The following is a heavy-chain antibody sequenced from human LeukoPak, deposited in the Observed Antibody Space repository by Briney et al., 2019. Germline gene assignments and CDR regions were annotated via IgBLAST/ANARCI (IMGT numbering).Heavy chain of an antibody. J-gene: IGHJ4*03. CDR2: ISGSGGGT. CDR3: AKRGVVIRVILVGFHKQAYYFDS. Sequence: SGGSLRLSCAVSGITLSNYGMSWVRQAPGKGLEWVAGISGSGGGTNYAASVSGRFTISRDNAKNTLYLQMNSLRAEDTAVYFCAKRGVVIRVILVGFHKQAYYFDSWGHGALVTVSS. D-gene: IGHD3-22*01. V-gene: IGHV3-23*01. CDR1: GITLSNYG.